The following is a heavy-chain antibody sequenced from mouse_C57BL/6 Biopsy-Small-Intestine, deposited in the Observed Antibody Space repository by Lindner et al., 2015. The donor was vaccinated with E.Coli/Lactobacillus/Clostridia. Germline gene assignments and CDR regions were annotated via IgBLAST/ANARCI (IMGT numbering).Heavy chain of an antibody. CDR2: IYPGDGDT. CDR3: ARGVRDYFDY. V-gene: IGHV1-80*01. J-gene: IGHJ2*01. Sequence: VQLQESGAELVKPGASVKISCKASGYAFSSYWMNWVKQRPGKGLEWIGQIYPGDGDTNYNGKLKGKATLTADKSSSTAYMQLSSLTSEDSAVYFCARGVRDYFDYWDQGTTLTVSS. CDR1: GYAFSSYW. D-gene: IGHD2-13*01.